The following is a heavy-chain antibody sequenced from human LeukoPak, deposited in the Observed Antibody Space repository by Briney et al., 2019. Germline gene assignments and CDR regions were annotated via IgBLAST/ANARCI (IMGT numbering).Heavy chain of an antibody. Sequence: ASVKVSCKASGYTFTSYGISCVRQAPGQGLEWMGWISANNGNTNYAQKLQGRVTMTTDTSTSTAYMELRSLRSEDTAVYYCARVPNYDYVWGSYRPNAFDIWGQGTMVTVSS. D-gene: IGHD3-16*02. V-gene: IGHV1-18*01. CDR3: ARVPNYDYVWGSYRPNAFDI. J-gene: IGHJ3*02. CDR1: GYTFTSYG. CDR2: ISANNGNT.